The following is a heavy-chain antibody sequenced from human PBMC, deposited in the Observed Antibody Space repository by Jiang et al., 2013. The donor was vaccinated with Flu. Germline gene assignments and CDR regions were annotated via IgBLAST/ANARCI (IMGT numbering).Heavy chain of an antibody. CDR3: ARSVIAAAGTHFDY. CDR2: IDWDDDK. J-gene: IGHJ4*02. Sequence: KPTQTLTLTCTLSGFSLSTSGMRVSWIRQPPGKALEWLARIDWDDDKFYSTSLKTRLTISKDTSKNQVVLTMTNMDPVDTATYYCARSVIAAAGTHFDYWGQGTLVTVSS. D-gene: IGHD6-13*01. CDR1: GFSLSTSGMR. V-gene: IGHV2-70*04.